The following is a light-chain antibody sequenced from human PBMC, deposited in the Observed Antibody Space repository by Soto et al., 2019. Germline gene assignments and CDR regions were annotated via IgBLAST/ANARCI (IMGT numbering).Light chain of an antibody. Sequence: EIVMTQSPATLSVSPGERATLSCRASQSVGSNLAWYQQKPGQAPRLLIYGSSTTATGIPARFSGSGSGTEFTLTISSRQSEDFAVYYCQQYNDWPPYTFGQGTKLEI. CDR3: QQYNDWPPYT. V-gene: IGKV3-15*01. J-gene: IGKJ2*01. CDR1: QSVGSN. CDR2: GSS.